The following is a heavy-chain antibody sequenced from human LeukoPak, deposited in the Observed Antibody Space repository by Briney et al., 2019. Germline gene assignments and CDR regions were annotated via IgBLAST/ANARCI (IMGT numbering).Heavy chain of an antibody. Sequence: ASVKVSCKASGYTFTGYYMHWVRQAPGQGLEWMGWISTYNGNTNYAQKLQGRVTMTTDTSTSTAYMELRSLRSDDTAVYYCARLYDSSGYYWIGFDYWGQGTLVTVSS. CDR2: ISTYNGNT. CDR3: ARLYDSSGYYWIGFDY. CDR1: GYTFTGYY. D-gene: IGHD3-22*01. V-gene: IGHV1-18*04. J-gene: IGHJ4*02.